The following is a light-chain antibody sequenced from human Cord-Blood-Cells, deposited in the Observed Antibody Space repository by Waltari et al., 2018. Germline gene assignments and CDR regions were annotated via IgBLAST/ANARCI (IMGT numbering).Light chain of an antibody. CDR1: SSDDGGYNY. CDR3: SSYAGSNNWV. J-gene: IGLJ3*02. Sequence: QSALTQPPSASGSPGPSVTISCTGTSSDDGGYNYVSWYQQHPGKAPKLMIYEVSKRPSGVPDRFSGSKSGNTASLTVSGLQAEDEADYYCSSYAGSNNWVFGGGTKLTVL. CDR2: EVS. V-gene: IGLV2-8*01.